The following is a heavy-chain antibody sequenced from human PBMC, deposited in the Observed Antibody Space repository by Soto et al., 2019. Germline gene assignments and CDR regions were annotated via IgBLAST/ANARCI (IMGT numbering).Heavy chain of an antibody. Sequence: GGSLRLSCAASGFTFSSYSMNWVRQAPGKGLEWVSSISSSSSYIYYADSVKGRFTISRDNAKNSLYLQMISLRAEDTAVYYCARDQVATTGSDAFDIWGQGTMVTVSS. CDR1: GFTFSSYS. CDR2: ISSSSSYI. J-gene: IGHJ3*02. V-gene: IGHV3-21*01. D-gene: IGHD5-12*01. CDR3: ARDQVATTGSDAFDI.